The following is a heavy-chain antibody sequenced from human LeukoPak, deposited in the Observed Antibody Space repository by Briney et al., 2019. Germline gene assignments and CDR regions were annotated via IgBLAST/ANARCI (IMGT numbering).Heavy chain of an antibody. CDR1: GFSFSTYA. D-gene: IGHD2-15*01. Sequence: PGGSLRLSCAASGFSFSTYAMGWVRQAPGKGLERVSSISGTGDSTYYADAVKGRFTISRDNSKNTLYLQMNSLRAEDTAVYYCVEDVVVVVAAKPGIWGQGTLVTVSS. CDR3: VEDVVVVVAAKPGI. V-gene: IGHV3-23*01. J-gene: IGHJ4*02. CDR2: ISGTGDST.